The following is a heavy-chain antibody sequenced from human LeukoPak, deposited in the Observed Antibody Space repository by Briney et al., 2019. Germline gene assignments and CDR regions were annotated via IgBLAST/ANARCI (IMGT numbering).Heavy chain of an antibody. CDR2: ISDDGSNT. CDR3: AKDADTATIIYWYFDL. J-gene: IGHJ2*01. Sequence: GRSLRLSCTASGFTLSSFGMHWVRQAPGKGLEWVAVISDDGSNTYYADSVKGRFTTSRDNSKNTLYLQLNSLRTEDTAVYYCAKDADTATIIYWYFDLWGRGTLVTVSS. D-gene: IGHD5-18*01. CDR1: GFTLSSFG. V-gene: IGHV3-30*18.